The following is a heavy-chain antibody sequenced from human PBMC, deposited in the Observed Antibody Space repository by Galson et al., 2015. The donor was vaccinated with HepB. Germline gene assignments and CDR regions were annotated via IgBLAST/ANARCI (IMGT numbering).Heavy chain of an antibody. J-gene: IGHJ5*02. CDR3: ARTLGYCSSTSCYSSWFDP. Sequence: SVKVSCKASGYTFTSYGISWVRQAPGQGLEWMGWISAYSGNTNYAQKLQGRVTMTTDTSTSTAYMELRSLRSDDTAVYYCARTLGYCSSTSCYSSWFDPWGQGTLVTVSS. D-gene: IGHD2-2*01. V-gene: IGHV1-18*01. CDR2: ISAYSGNT. CDR1: GYTFTSYG.